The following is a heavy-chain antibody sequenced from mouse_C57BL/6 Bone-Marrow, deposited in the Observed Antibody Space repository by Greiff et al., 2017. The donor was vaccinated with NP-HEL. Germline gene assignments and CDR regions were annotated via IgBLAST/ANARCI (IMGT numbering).Heavy chain of an antibody. CDR1: GFTFSSYA. D-gene: IGHD1-1*01. CDR3: ARDPITTVVAVRFPY. CDR2: ISDGGSYT. Sequence: EVKLMESGGGLVKPGGSLKLSCAASGFTFSSYAMSWVRQTPDKRLEWVATISDGGSYTYYPDNVKGRFTISRDNAKNNLYLQMSPLKSEDTAMYYCARDPITTVVAVRFPYWGQGTLVTVSA. V-gene: IGHV5-4*01. J-gene: IGHJ3*01.